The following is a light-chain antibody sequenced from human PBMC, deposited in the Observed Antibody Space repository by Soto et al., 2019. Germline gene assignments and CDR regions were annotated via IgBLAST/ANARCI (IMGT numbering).Light chain of an antibody. J-gene: IGKJ1*01. CDR3: QQYNNWPPWT. Sequence: EIVMTQSPATLSVSPGERATLSCRASQSVSSNLAWYQQKPGQAPRLLIYGASTRAPGIPARFIGSGSGAAFTLTISSLQSEDFAFYYCQQYNNWPPWTFGKGTKVEIK. CDR1: QSVSSN. V-gene: IGKV3-15*01. CDR2: GAS.